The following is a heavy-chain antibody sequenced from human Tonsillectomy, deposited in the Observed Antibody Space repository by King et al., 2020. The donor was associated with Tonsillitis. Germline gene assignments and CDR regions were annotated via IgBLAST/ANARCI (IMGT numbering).Heavy chain of an antibody. CDR3: AKSSRSGWFYFDN. D-gene: IGHD6-19*01. CDR1: GFTFRSYG. V-gene: IGHV3-30*18. CDR2: ISYDANNK. Sequence: QLVQSGGGVVQPGRSLRLSCAASGFTFRSYGMHWVRQAPGKGLEWVAVISYDANNKYQADSVKGRFTISRDNSKNTLFLQMNSLRNEDTAVYYCAKSSRSGWFYFDNWGQGALVTVSS. J-gene: IGHJ4*02.